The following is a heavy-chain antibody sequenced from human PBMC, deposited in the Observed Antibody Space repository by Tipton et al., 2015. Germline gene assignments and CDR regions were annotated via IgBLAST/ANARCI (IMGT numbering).Heavy chain of an antibody. D-gene: IGHD3-22*01. J-gene: IGHJ4*02. CDR2: IHHGGTT. Sequence: LRLSCAASGFTFSTYGMHWVRQPPGKGLEWIGEIHHGGTTNYNPSLKSRVTMSVDTSKNQFSLQLSSVTAADTAVYYCAREGWNSDSSGYDYWGQGTLVTVSS. V-gene: IGHV4-34*01. CDR3: AREGWNSDSSGYDY. CDR1: GFTFSTYG.